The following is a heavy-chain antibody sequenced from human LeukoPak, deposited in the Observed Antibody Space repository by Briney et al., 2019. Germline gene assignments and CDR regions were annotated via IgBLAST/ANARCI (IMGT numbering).Heavy chain of an antibody. J-gene: IGHJ4*02. CDR3: ARDLDYFDSSGSHRRRNYFDY. CDR2: IHSDGST. CDR1: GLTVSTNY. Sequence: GGSLRLSCAASGLTVSTNYMTWVRQAPGKWLEWVSIIHSDGSTYYADSVKGRFTISRDNYKNTLYLQMNSLRGEDTAMYYCARDLDYFDSSGSHRRRNYFDYWGQGTLVIVSS. V-gene: IGHV3-53*01. D-gene: IGHD3-22*01.